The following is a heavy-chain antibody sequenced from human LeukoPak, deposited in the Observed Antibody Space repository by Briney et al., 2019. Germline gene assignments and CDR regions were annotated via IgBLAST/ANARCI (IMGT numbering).Heavy chain of an antibody. CDR2: LSISTGST. J-gene: IGHJ4*02. V-gene: IGHV3-23*01. CDR1: RFTFSDYA. CDR3: AKGREVATITDFDY. D-gene: IGHD5-24*01. Sequence: GGSLSLSCAASRFTFSDYALSWVRQAPGKGLEWVSSLSISTGSTYYADSVKGRFTISRDNSENILYLQMDSLGAEDTAVYYCAKGREVATITDFDYWGQGTLVTVSS.